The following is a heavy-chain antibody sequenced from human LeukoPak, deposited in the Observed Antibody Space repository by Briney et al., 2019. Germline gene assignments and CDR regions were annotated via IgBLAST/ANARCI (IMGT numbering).Heavy chain of an antibody. CDR1: GGSISSSSYY. CDR2: IYYSGST. CDR3: ARLAVVPAPAYYYYGMDV. J-gene: IGHJ6*02. Sequence: PSETLSLTCTVSGGSISSSSYYWGWIRQPPGKGLEWIGSIYYSGSTYYNPSLKSRVTISVDTSKNQFSLKLSSVTAADTAVYYCARLAVVPAPAYYYYGMDVWGQGTTVTVSS. D-gene: IGHD2-2*01. V-gene: IGHV4-39*01.